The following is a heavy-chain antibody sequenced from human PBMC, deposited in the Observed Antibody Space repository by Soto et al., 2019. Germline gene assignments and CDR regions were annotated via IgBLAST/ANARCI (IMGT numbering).Heavy chain of an antibody. D-gene: IGHD3-22*01. Sequence: GSLRVYGVASVLTFSTYRMNWVRQAPGKGLEWVSSMSSRSDYIFYADSVKGRFTISRDNAKNSLYLQMNSLRAEDTAVYYCARRYYYDTENRDAFDIWGQGTLVTVSS. CDR2: MSSRSDYI. J-gene: IGHJ3*02. CDR1: VLTFSTYR. CDR3: ARRYYYDTENRDAFDI. V-gene: IGHV3-21*01.